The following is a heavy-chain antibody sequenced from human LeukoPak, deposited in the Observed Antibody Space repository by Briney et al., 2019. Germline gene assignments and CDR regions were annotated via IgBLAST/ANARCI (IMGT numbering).Heavy chain of an antibody. CDR1: GGSFSGDF. J-gene: IGHJ4*02. Sequence: SETLSLTCAVYGGSFSGDFWSWIRQPPGKGLEWIGSIYYSGSTYYNPSLKSRVTISVDTSKNQSSLNLSSVTAADTAVYYCARVASGYNYGPPDYWGQGTLVTVSS. CDR2: IYYSGST. CDR3: ARVASGYNYGPPDY. D-gene: IGHD5-18*01. V-gene: IGHV4-34*01.